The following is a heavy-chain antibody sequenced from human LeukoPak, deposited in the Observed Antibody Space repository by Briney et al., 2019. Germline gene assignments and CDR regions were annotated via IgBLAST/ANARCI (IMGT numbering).Heavy chain of an antibody. CDR2: IKQDGSEK. Sequence: PGGSLRLSCAASGFTFSSYAMSWVRQAPGRGLEWVANIKQDGSEKYYVDSVKGRFTISRDNAKNSLYLQMNSLRAEDTAVYYCARGTFSGWSYFDYWGQGTLVTVSS. CDR1: GFTFSSYA. D-gene: IGHD6-19*01. J-gene: IGHJ4*02. V-gene: IGHV3-7*01. CDR3: ARGTFSGWSYFDY.